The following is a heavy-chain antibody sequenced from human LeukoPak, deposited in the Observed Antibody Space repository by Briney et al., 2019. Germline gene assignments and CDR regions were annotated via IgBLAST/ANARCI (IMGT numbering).Heavy chain of an antibody. Sequence: SETLSLTCSVSGDSFTTYSWSWIRQPAGKGLEWIGRVYASGTSNYNPSLESRVNISMEKFQNQSSLNLRSVTAADTAVYYCARDRSRKFVGWFDPWGQGVLVTVSS. CDR2: VYASGTS. D-gene: IGHD2-15*01. V-gene: IGHV4-4*07. CDR1: GDSFTTYS. J-gene: IGHJ5*02. CDR3: ARDRSRKFVGWFDP.